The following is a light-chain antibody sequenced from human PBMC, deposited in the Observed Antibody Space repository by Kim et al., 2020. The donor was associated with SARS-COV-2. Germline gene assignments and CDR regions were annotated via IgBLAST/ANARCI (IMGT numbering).Light chain of an antibody. V-gene: IGKV3-11*01. J-gene: IGKJ4*01. Sequence: LSPGERATLSCRASQSVSRYLGRYQQKPGQAPRLLIYDASNRATGTPARFSGSGSGTDFTLTISNLEPEDFAVYYCQQRSDWRLTFGGGTKVDIK. CDR3: QQRSDWRLT. CDR2: DAS. CDR1: QSVSRY.